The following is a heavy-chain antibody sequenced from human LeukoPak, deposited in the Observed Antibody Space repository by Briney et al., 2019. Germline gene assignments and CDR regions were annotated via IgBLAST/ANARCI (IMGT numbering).Heavy chain of an antibody. V-gene: IGHV1-18*01. CDR3: ARTEIDFWSGYYIGY. J-gene: IGHJ4*02. CDR2: ISAYNGNA. Sequence: SVKVSCKASGYTFTSYGISWVRQAPGQGLEWTGWISAYNGNANYAQKLQGRVTMTTDTSTSTAYMELRSLRSDDTAVYYCARTEIDFWSGYYIGYWGQGTLVTVSS. D-gene: IGHD3-3*01. CDR1: GYTFTSYG.